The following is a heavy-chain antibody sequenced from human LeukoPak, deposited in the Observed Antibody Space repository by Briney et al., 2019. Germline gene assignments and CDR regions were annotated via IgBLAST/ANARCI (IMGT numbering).Heavy chain of an antibody. CDR3: ARVVGGRRRPRTTVARYNWFDP. CDR2: IYYSGTT. D-gene: IGHD4-23*01. Sequence: PSETLSLTCTVSGGSISSSSYYWGWIRQPPGKGLEWIGSIYYSGTTYYNPSLKSRVAISVDTSKNQFSLKLRSVTAADTAVYYCARVVGGRRRPRTTVARYNWFDPWGQGTLVTVSS. V-gene: IGHV4-39*01. J-gene: IGHJ5*02. CDR1: GGSISSSSYY.